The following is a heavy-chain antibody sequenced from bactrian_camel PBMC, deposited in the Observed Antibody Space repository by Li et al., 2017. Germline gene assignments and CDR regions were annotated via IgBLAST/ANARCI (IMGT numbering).Heavy chain of an antibody. V-gene: IGHV3S53*01. Sequence: HVQLVESGGGSVQAGGSLRLSCVASGYDYSGNCMGWFRQTPERGREGVAAITRDGEMYYEDSVKGRFSISRDKAKNALFLQMNSLKPEDTGTYFCAAQYTDYCRGPYEFAYYGRGTQVTVS. J-gene: IGHJ4*01. CDR2: ITRDGEM. CDR3: AAQYTDYCRGPYEFAY. CDR1: GYDYSGNC. D-gene: IGHD4*01.